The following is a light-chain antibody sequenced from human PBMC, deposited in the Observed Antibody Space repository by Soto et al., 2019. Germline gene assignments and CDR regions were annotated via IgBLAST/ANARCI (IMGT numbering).Light chain of an antibody. V-gene: IGKV1-39*01. CDR1: PNPNSY. J-gene: IGKJ1*01. CDR3: QQSYSTLST. CDR2: AAS. Sequence: IPMTQAPSSLSSSVGNKVTLHWRGTPNPNSYLNLDQQKPGKAPKLLIYAASNLQSGVPSRFSGSGSGTDFTLTISSLQPEDFATYYCQQSYSTLSTFGQGTKVEIK.